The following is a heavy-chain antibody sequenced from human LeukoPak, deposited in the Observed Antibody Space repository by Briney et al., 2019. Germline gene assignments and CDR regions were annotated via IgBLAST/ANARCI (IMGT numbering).Heavy chain of an antibody. Sequence: SETLSLTCTVSGGSISTSSYYWGWVRQPPGKGLEWIGNIFYSGSTYYSPSLKSRVTISLDTSRNQFSLKLNSVTAADTAVYYCARDPFYYYDSSGYSGAFDIWGQGTMVTVSS. D-gene: IGHD3-22*01. J-gene: IGHJ3*02. CDR3: ARDPFYYYDSSGYSGAFDI. V-gene: IGHV4-39*07. CDR2: IFYSGST. CDR1: GGSISTSSYY.